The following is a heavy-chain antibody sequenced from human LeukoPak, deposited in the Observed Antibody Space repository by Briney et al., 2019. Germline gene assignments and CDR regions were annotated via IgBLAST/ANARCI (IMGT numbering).Heavy chain of an antibody. J-gene: IGHJ4*02. CDR3: ARPGALLWFGEPLDYFDY. D-gene: IGHD3-10*01. CDR1: GYSFTSYW. Sequence: PGESLKISCKGSGYSFTSYWIGWVRQMPGKGLEWMGITYPGDSDTRYSPSFQGQVTISADKSISTAYLQWSSLKASDTAMYYCARPGALLWFGEPLDYFDYWGQGTLVTVSS. CDR2: TYPGDSDT. V-gene: IGHV5-51*01.